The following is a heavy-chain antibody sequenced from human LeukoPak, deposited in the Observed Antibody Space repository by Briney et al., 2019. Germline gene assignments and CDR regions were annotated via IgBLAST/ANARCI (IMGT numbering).Heavy chain of an antibody. CDR3: ARHDWELYYFNY. Sequence: SETLSLTCTVSGGSISNYYWSWIRQPPGKGLEWIGYIYYRGSTNYNPSLKSRVTISVDTSKNQFSLKLSSVTAADTAVYYCARHDWELYYFNYWGQGTLVTVSS. CDR2: IYYRGST. V-gene: IGHV4-59*08. J-gene: IGHJ4*02. D-gene: IGHD1-26*01. CDR1: GGSISNYY.